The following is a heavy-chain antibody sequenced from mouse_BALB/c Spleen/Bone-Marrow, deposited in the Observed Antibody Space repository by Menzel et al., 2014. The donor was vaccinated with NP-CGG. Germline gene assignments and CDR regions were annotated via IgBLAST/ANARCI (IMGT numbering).Heavy chain of an antibody. CDR3: ARSGSSSGYFDY. CDR1: GFTFSSFA. CDR2: ISSGSSTI. Sequence: EVKLVESGGDLVQPGGSRKLSCAASGFTFSSFAMHWVRQAPEKGLEWVAYISSGSSTIYYADTVMGRFTISRDNPKNTLFLQMTSLRSEDTAMYYCARSGSSSGYFDYWGQGTTLTVSS. V-gene: IGHV5-17*02. D-gene: IGHD1-1*01. J-gene: IGHJ2*01.